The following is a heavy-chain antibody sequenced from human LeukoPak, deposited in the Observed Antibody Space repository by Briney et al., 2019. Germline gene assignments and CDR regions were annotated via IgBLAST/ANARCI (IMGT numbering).Heavy chain of an antibody. CDR1: GFTFSNYG. D-gene: IGHD4-17*01. V-gene: IGHV3-30*18. J-gene: IGHJ4*02. CDR2: ISYDGSNK. CDR3: TKDSSDGDYAHFDY. Sequence: PGGSLRLSCAASGFTFSNYGMYWVRQAPGKGLEWVAVISYDGSNKYYADSVKGRFTISRDNSKNTLYLQMNSLRAEDTAVYYCTKDSSDGDYAHFDYWGQGTLVTVSS.